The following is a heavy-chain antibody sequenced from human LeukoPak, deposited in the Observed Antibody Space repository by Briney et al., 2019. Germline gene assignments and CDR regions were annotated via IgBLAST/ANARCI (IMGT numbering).Heavy chain of an antibody. Sequence: GSLRLSCAASGFTFSSYWMSWIRQPPGKGLEWIGEINHSGSTNYNPSLKSRVTISVDTSKNQFPLKLSSVTAADTAAYYCARVVSGSYGYWGQGTLVTVSS. CDR2: INHSGST. J-gene: IGHJ4*02. CDR3: ARVVSGSYGY. D-gene: IGHD1-26*01. V-gene: IGHV4-34*01. CDR1: GFTFSSYW.